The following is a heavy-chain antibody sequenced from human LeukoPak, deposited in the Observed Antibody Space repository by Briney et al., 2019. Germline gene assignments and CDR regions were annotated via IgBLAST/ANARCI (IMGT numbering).Heavy chain of an antibody. CDR3: ARAYSSGWYGGAEFDP. J-gene: IGHJ5*02. CDR1: GVSISSYY. V-gene: IGHV4-4*07. CDR2: IYTGGST. Sequence: PSETLSLTCTVSGVSISSYYWSWIRQPAGKGLEWIGRIYTGGSTNYNPSLKSRVTMSVDTSKNQFSLKLSSVTAADTAVYYCARAYSSGWYGGAEFDPWGQGTLVTVSS. D-gene: IGHD6-19*01.